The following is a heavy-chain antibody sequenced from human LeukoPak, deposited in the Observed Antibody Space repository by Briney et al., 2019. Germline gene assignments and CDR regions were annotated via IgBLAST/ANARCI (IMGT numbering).Heavy chain of an antibody. V-gene: IGHV4-59*01. CDR3: ARAATDILTGYYQYYLDY. J-gene: IGHJ4*02. CDR2: IYYSGST. CDR1: GGSISSYY. D-gene: IGHD3-9*01. Sequence: TSETLSLTCTVSGGSISSYYWSWIRQPPGKGLEWIGYIYYSGSTNYNPSLKSRVTISVDTSKNQFSLKLSSVTAADTAVYYCARAATDILTGYYQYYLDYWGQGTLVTVSS.